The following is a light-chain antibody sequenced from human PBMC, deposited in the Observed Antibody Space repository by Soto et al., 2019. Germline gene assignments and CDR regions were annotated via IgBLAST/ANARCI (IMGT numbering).Light chain of an antibody. J-gene: IGKJ2*01. CDR1: QTVRTY. CDR2: GAS. V-gene: IGKV1-39*01. CDR3: QQTSDGPYT. Sequence: DIEMTQSPSSLSASVGDRVTITCRASQTVRTYLNWYKQKPGEAPNLLIYGASNLQSGVPSRFSGSGSGTDFALTINSLQPTDFATYFCQQTSDGPYTFGQGTKLE.